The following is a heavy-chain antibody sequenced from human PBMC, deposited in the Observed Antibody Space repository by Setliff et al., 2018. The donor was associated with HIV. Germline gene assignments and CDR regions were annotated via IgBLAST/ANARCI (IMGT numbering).Heavy chain of an antibody. CDR2: INPSGGRT. Sequence: GASVKVSCKASGGTFSSYAISWVRQAPGQGLEWMGMINPSGGRTSYAQKFQGRLTMTRDTSRSTVYMELSSLRSEDTAVYYCARCYYDSSGPTDAFDIWGQGTVVTVSS. CDR3: ARCYYDSSGPTDAFDI. D-gene: IGHD3-22*01. CDR1: GGTFSSYA. J-gene: IGHJ3*02. V-gene: IGHV1-46*01.